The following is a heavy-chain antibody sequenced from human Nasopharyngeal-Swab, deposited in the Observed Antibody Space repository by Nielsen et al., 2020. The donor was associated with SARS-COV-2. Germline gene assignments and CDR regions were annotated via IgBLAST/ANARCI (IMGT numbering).Heavy chain of an antibody. V-gene: IGHV3-21*01. J-gene: IGHJ6*02. CDR2: ISSSTSYI. CDR1: GFTFSNYS. CDR3: ARDGFGESPYYYYYGMDV. Sequence: GESLTISCAASGFTFSNYSMNWVRQAPGKGLEWVSSISSSTSYIYYADSVKGRFTISRDNAKNSLYLQMNSLRAEDTAVYYCARDGFGESPYYYYYGMDVWGQGTTVTVSS. D-gene: IGHD3-10*01.